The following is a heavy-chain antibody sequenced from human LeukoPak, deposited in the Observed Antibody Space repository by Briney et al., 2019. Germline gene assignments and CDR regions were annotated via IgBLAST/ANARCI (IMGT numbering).Heavy chain of an antibody. J-gene: IGHJ5*02. CDR2: ISSSSSYI. CDR1: GFTFSSYS. CDR3: ARDKAVGWFGELLVNWFDP. Sequence: GGSLRLSCAASGFTFSSYSMKWVRQAPGKGLEWVSSISSSSSYIYYADSVKGRFTISRDNAKNSLYLQMNSLRAEDTAVYYCARDKAVGWFGELLVNWFDPWGQGTLVTVSS. V-gene: IGHV3-21*01. D-gene: IGHD3-10*01.